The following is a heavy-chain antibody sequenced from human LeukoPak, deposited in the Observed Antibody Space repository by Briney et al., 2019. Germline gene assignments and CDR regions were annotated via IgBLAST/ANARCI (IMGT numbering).Heavy chain of an antibody. D-gene: IGHD5-24*01. V-gene: IGHV3-21*01. Sequence: KSGGSLRLSCAASGFTFSTYSMNWVRQAPGKGLEWVSSISSSSSFIYYADSVKGRFTISRDNAKNSVYLQTNSLRAEDTAVYYCARDLAGYNSFDYWGQGTLVTVSS. J-gene: IGHJ4*02. CDR3: ARDLAGYNSFDY. CDR1: GFTFSTYS. CDR2: ISSSSSFI.